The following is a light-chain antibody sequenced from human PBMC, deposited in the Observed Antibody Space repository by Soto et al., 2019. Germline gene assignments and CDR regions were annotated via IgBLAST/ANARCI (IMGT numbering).Light chain of an antibody. Sequence: EMVMTQSPATLSVSPGERVTLSCRASQSLTSNLAWYQQKPGQAPRLLIYGESTRATGIPARFSGSGSGTEFTLTISSLQSEDFAVHYCQQYNNWPMYTFGQGTKLEIK. CDR2: GES. CDR1: QSLTSN. J-gene: IGKJ2*01. CDR3: QQYNNWPMYT. V-gene: IGKV3-15*01.